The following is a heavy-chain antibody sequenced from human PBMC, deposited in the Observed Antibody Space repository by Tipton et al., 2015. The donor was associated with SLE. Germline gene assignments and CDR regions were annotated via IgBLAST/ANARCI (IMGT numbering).Heavy chain of an antibody. D-gene: IGHD6-13*01. Sequence: TLSLTCTVSGGSISSSSYYWGWIRQPPGKGLEWIGSIYYSGSPNYNPSLKSRVTISVDTSKNQFSLKLSSVTAADTAVYYCARDGSSSTSDSWGQGTLVTVSS. CDR2: IYYSGSP. V-gene: IGHV4-39*01. CDR1: GGSISSSSYY. CDR3: ARDGSSSTSDS. J-gene: IGHJ4*02.